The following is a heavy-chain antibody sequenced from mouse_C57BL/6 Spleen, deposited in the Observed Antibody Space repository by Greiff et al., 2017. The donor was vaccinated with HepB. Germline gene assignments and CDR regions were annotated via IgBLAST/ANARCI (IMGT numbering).Heavy chain of an antibody. CDR2: IRSKSSNYAT. Sequence: DVKLVESGGGLVQPKGSLKLSCAASGFTFNTYAMHWVRQAPGKGLEWVARIRSKSSNYATYYADSVKDRFTISRDDSQSMLYLQMNNLKTEDTAMYYCALITTVVERYAMDYWGQGTSVTVSS. J-gene: IGHJ4*01. CDR3: ALITTVVERYAMDY. D-gene: IGHD1-1*01. CDR1: GFTFNTYA. V-gene: IGHV10-3*01.